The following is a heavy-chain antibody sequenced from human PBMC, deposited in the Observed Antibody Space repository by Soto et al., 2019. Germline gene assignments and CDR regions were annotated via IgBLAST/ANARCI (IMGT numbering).Heavy chain of an antibody. J-gene: IGHJ4*02. D-gene: IGHD1-20*01. CDR3: ARSALPYKRCWLDF. V-gene: IGHV4-59*01. Sequence: SETLSLTCTVSGGSISSYYWNWIRQPPGKGLEWIGYIYYSGSTSYNPPLKSRVTMLVDTSKNQVSLKLSSVTAADTAVYYCARSALPYKRCWLDFWGQGILVTVFS. CDR2: IYYSGST. CDR1: GGSISSYY.